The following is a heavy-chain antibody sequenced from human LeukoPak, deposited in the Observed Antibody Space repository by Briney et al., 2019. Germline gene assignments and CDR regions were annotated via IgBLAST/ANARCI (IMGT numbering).Heavy chain of an antibody. CDR1: GFTFSSYS. CDR2: ISSSSSYI. J-gene: IGHJ6*03. V-gene: IGHV3-21*01. Sequence: PGGSLRLSCAASGFTFSSYSMNWVRQAPGKGLEWVSSISSSSSYIYYADSVKGRFTISRDNAKNSLYLQMNRLRAEDTAVYFCAREAQGSGLPGLSRYYYMDVWGKGTTVTVSS. CDR3: AREAQGSGLPGLSRYYYMDV. D-gene: IGHD3-10*01.